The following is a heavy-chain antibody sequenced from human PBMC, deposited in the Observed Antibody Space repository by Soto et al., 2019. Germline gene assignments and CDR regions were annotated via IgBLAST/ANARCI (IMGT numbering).Heavy chain of an antibody. J-gene: IGHJ4*02. CDR3: ARGRGIVGAYFDY. D-gene: IGHD1-26*01. CDR2: IYHSGST. V-gene: IGHV4-30-2*01. Sequence: PSETLSLTCAVSGGSISSGGYCWSWIRQPPGKGLEWIGYIYHSGSTYYNPSLKSRVTISVDRSKNQFSLKLSSVTAADTAVYYCARGRGIVGAYFDYWGQGTLVTVSS. CDR1: GGSISSGGYC.